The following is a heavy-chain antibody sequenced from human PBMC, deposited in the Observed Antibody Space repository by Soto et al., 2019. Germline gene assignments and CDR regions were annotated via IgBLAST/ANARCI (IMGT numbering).Heavy chain of an antibody. CDR2: TYYTGRT. D-gene: IGHD3-3*01. CDR3: ARNQAGTVFGQPTQSNDMYV. J-gene: IGHJ6*03. V-gene: IGHV4-59*01. Sequence: SETLSLTCTVSGDSISGYYWSWIRQAPGKGLEWIGYTYYTGRTDYNPSLKSRVTMSVDTSKNKFSLELTSVTAADTAVYYCARNQAGTVFGQPTQSNDMYVWGKGTTVPISS. CDR1: GDSISGYY.